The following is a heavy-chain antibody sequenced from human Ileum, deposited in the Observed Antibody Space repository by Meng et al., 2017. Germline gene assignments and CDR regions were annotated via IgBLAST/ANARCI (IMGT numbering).Heavy chain of an antibody. CDR2: AST. Sequence: QVQLQESGPGLVRSSTALSVICTGSCCSVSRAGYQWGRIRQPPGKGLEWIGYASTNYNPSLKSRGTISLDTSCNQFSISLSSVTAADTAVYYCARDHMGSLDYWGQGILVTVSS. J-gene: IGHJ4*02. D-gene: IGHD1-26*01. V-gene: IGHV4-61*08. CDR3: ARDHMGSLDY. CDR1: CCSVSRAGYQ.